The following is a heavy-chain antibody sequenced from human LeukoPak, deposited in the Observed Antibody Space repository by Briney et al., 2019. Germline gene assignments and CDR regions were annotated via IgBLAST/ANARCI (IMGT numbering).Heavy chain of an antibody. D-gene: IGHD5-18*01. CDR3: ARDRGYSYGRGGWFDP. Sequence: PSETLSLTCTVSGGSISSYYWSWIRQPPGKGLEWIGYIYYSGSTNYNPSLKSRVTISVDTSKNQFSLKLSSVTAADTAVYYCARDRGYSYGRGGWFDPGGQGPLVNGSS. V-gene: IGHV4-59*01. J-gene: IGHJ5*02. CDR2: IYYSGST. CDR1: GGSISSYY.